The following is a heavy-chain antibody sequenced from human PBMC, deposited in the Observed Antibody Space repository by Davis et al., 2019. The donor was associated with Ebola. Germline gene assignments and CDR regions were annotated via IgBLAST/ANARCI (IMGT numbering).Heavy chain of an antibody. J-gene: IGHJ2*01. CDR1: GYTFTNYG. Sequence: ASVKVSCKASGYTFTNYGLTWVRQAPGQGLEWMGWISTYNGHTNYAQRLQDRVTMTTDTSTTTAYMELRSLRSDDTAVYYCARVSSLGIIWYFDLWGRGTLVTVSS. CDR2: ISTYNGHT. V-gene: IGHV1-18*01. D-gene: IGHD7-27*01. CDR3: ARVSSLGIIWYFDL.